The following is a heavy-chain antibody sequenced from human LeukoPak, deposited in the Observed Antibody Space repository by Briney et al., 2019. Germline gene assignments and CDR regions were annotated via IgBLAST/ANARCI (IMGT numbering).Heavy chain of an antibody. J-gene: IGHJ6*03. CDR1: GFTFSDYE. CDR3: ARVGRITMVRGAERGLRFYYMDV. V-gene: IGHV3-21*01. D-gene: IGHD3-10*01. Sequence: GGSLRLSCAASGFTFSDYEMNWVRQAPGKGLEWVSSISSSSSYIYYADSVKGRFTISRDNAKNSLYLQMNSLRAEDTAVYYCARVGRITMVRGAERGLRFYYMDVWGKGTTVTVSS. CDR2: ISSSSSYI.